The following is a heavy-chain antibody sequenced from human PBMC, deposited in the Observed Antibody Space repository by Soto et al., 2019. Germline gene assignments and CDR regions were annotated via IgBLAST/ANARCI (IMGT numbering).Heavy chain of an antibody. CDR3: ASDLDCSSTSCYYWFDP. CDR1: GGTFSSYA. J-gene: IGHJ5*01. D-gene: IGHD2-2*01. Sequence: VQLVQSGAEVKKPGSSVKVSCKASGGTFSSYAISWVRQAPGQGLEWMGGIIPIFGTANYAQKFQGRVTITADEPTSTAYMELSSLRSEDMAVYYCASDLDCSSTSCYYWFDPWGQGTLVPVSS. V-gene: IGHV1-69*01. CDR2: IIPIFGTA.